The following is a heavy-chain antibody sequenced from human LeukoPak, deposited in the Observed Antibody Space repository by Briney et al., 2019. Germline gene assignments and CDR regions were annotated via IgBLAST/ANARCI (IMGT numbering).Heavy chain of an antibody. J-gene: IGHJ6*03. CDR3: ARGGYSGYDYYYYMDV. CDR2: IYPGDSDT. Sequence: GESLKISCKGSGYSFTSYWIGWVRQMPGKGLEWMGIIYPGDSDTRYSPSYQGQVTISADKSISTAYLQWSSLKASDTAMYYCARGGYSGYDYYYYMDVWGKGTTVTVSS. CDR1: GYSFTSYW. D-gene: IGHD5-12*01. V-gene: IGHV5-51*01.